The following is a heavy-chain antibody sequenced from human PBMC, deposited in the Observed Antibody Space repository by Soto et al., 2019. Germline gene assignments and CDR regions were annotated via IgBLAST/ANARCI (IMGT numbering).Heavy chain of an antibody. V-gene: IGHV3-21*01. D-gene: IGHD2-2*01. J-gene: IGHJ3*02. Sequence: GGSLRLSCAASGFTFSSYSMNWVRQAPGKGLEWVSSISSSSSYIYYADSVKGRFTISRDNAKNSLYLQMNSLRAEDTAVYYCARDGPPPAAIPFDIWGQGTMVTVSS. CDR3: ARDGPPPAAIPFDI. CDR2: ISSSSSYI. CDR1: GFTFSSYS.